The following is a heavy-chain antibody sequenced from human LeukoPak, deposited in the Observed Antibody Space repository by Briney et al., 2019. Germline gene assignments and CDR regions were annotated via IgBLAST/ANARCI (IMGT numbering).Heavy chain of an antibody. CDR1: GDSISNYY. Sequence: SETLSLTCTVSGDSISNYYWSWIRQPPGKGLEWIGYIYHSGSTYYNPSLKSRVTISVDRSKNQFSLKLRSVTAADTAVYYCARSSSWYFFDYWGQGTLVTVSS. V-gene: IGHV4-59*01. CDR2: IYHSGST. J-gene: IGHJ4*02. CDR3: ARSSSWYFFDY. D-gene: IGHD6-13*01.